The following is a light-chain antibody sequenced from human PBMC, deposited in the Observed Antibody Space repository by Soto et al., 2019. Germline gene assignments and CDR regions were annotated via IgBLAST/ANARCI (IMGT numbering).Light chain of an antibody. CDR3: QKYNSAPRT. V-gene: IGKV1-27*01. J-gene: IGKJ1*01. Sequence: DIQMTQSPSSLSASVGDRVTITCRASQGISNSLAWYQQKPGKVPKLRIYAASTLQSGVPSRFSGSGSVTDFTLTISSLQPEDVATYYCQKYNSAPRTFGQGTKVEIK. CDR1: QGISNS. CDR2: AAS.